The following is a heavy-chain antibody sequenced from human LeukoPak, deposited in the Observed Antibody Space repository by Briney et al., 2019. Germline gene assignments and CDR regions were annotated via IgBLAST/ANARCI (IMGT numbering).Heavy chain of an antibody. CDR1: GGSFSDYY. D-gene: IGHD6-13*01. V-gene: IGHV4-34*01. CDR2: INHSGST. CDR3: ARGALGSTYFDY. Sequence: PSETLSLTCAVYGGSFSDYYWNWIRQPPGKGLEWIGEINHSGSTNYHPSLKSRVTISVDTSKNQFSLKLSSVTAADTAVYYCARGALGSTYFDYWGQGTLVTVSS. J-gene: IGHJ4*02.